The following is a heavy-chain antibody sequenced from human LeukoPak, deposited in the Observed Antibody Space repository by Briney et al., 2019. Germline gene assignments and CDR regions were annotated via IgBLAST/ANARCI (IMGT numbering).Heavy chain of an antibody. J-gene: IGHJ4*02. D-gene: IGHD6-6*01. CDR3: ARPPGWTIAARPLDK. V-gene: IGHV4-34*01. CDR2: INQSGYI. CDR1: GGSFSNYY. Sequence: SETLSLTCAVYGGSFSNYYWNWIRQPPGKGLEWIGEINQSGYINYNPSLKSRVTISVDTSKNQFSLRLSSVIAADTAVYYCARPPGWTIAARPLDKWGQGILVTVSS.